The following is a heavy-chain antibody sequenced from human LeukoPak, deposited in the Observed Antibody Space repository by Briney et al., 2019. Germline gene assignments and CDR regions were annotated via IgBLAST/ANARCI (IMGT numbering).Heavy chain of an antibody. CDR3: ARDSGSYAEGYYFDY. D-gene: IGHD1-26*01. Sequence: PSETLSLTCTVSGGSISSYYWSWIRQPAGKGLEWIGRIYTSGSTNYNPSLKSQVTMSVDTSKNQFSLKLSSVTAADTAVYYCARDSGSYAEGYYFDYWGQGTLVTVSS. V-gene: IGHV4-4*07. CDR2: IYTSGST. CDR1: GGSISSYY. J-gene: IGHJ4*02.